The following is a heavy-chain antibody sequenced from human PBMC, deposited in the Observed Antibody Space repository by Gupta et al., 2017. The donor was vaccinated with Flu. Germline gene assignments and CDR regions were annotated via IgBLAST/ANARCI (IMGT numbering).Heavy chain of an antibody. D-gene: IGHD3-22*01. CDR2: IWYDGSNK. CDR1: GFTFSSSG. CDR3: ARDDSSGYYIHY. J-gene: IGHJ4*02. Sequence: QVQLVESGGGVVQPGRSLRLSCAASGFTFSSSGLHWVRQAPGKGLEWVAVIWYDGSNKYYADSVKGRFTISRDNSKNTLYLQMNSLRAEDTAVYYCARDDSSGYYIHYWGQGTLVTVSS. V-gene: IGHV3-33*01.